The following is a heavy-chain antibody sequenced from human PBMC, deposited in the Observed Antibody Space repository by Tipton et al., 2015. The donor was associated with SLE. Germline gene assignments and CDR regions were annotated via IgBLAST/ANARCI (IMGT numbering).Heavy chain of an antibody. CDR1: GGSISSSNYY. CDR2: FYYSGRT. V-gene: IGHV4-39*01. J-gene: IGHJ2*01. D-gene: IGHD5-24*01. CDR3: ARNLGPEWMATKRGYFDL. Sequence: TLSLTCTVSGGSISSSNYYWGWIRQPPGKRLAWIGTFYYSGRTYFNPSLKSRVTISLDTSKNQFSLRLSSVTAADTAVYYCARNLGPEWMATKRGYFDLWGRGTLVSVSS.